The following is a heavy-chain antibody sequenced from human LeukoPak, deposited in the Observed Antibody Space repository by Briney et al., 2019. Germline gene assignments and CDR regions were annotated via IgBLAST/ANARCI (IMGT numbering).Heavy chain of an antibody. V-gene: IGHV3-21*01. Sequence: GGSLRLSCAASGFTFSSYSMNWVRQAPGKGLEWVSSISSSSSYIYYADSVKGRFTISRDNAKNSLYLQMNSLRAEDTAVYYCARGIAAQGIDYWGQGTLVTVSS. CDR2: ISSSSSYI. CDR3: ARGIAAQGIDY. CDR1: GFTFSSYS. J-gene: IGHJ4*02. D-gene: IGHD6-6*01.